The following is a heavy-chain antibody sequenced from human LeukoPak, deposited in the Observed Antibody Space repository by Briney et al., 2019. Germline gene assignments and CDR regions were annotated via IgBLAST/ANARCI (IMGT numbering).Heavy chain of an antibody. D-gene: IGHD6-19*01. J-gene: IGHJ5*02. CDR3: ARGSGWFDP. CDR2: ISYDGSNK. CDR1: GFTFSSYA. V-gene: IGHV3-30*01. Sequence: GGSLRLSCAASGFTFSSYAVHWVRQAPGKGLEWVAVISYDGSNKYYADSVKGRFTISRDNSKNTLYLQMNSLRAEDTAVYYCARGSGWFDPWGQGTLVTVSS.